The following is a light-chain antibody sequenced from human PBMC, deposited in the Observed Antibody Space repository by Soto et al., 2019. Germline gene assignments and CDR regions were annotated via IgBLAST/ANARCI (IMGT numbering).Light chain of an antibody. J-gene: IGLJ3*02. CDR3: ATWDDSLNGWV. V-gene: IGLV1-44*01. Sequence: QSVLTQPPSASGTPGQRVTISCSGSNSNIGSNTVNWYQQLPGTAPKLLIFDNNLRPSGVPDRIAGSKSGTSASLTISGLQSEDEADYYCATWDDSLNGWVFGGGTKLTVL. CDR2: DNN. CDR1: NSNIGSNT.